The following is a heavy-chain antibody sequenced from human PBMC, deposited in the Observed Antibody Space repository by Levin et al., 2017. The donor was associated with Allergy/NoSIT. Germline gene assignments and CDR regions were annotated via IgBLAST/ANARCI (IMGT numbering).Heavy chain of an antibody. CDR2: IYTSGST. Sequence: PSETLSLTCTVSGGSISSYYWSWIRQPAGKGLEWIGRIYTSGSTNYNPSLKSRVTMSVDTSKNQFSLKLSSVTAADTAVYYCARSCSSTSCPRRNYGMDVWGQGTTVTVSS. CDR1: GGSISSYY. D-gene: IGHD2-2*01. V-gene: IGHV4-4*07. J-gene: IGHJ6*02. CDR3: ARSCSSTSCPRRNYGMDV.